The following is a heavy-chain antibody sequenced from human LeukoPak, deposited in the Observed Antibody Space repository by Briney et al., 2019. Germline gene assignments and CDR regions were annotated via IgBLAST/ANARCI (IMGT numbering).Heavy chain of an antibody. V-gene: IGHV3-7*04. CDR1: GFTLSTYW. D-gene: IGHD6-25*01. Sequence: GGSLRLSCVASGFTLSTYWMSWVRQAPGKGLEWVANIKQDGSEKYYIDSVQGRFTVSRDNAKNSLFLQVDSLRDEDTGVYYCARGWGSGGPGDLWGPGTLVTVSS. J-gene: IGHJ5*02. CDR3: ARGWGSGGPGDL. CDR2: IKQDGSEK.